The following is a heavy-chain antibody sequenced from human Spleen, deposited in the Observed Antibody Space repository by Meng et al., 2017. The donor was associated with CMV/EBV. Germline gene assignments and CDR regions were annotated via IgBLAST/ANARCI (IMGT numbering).Heavy chain of an antibody. V-gene: IGHV3-30*04. CDR3: ARVVITGATGHDTDRNYYYYGMDV. J-gene: IGHJ6*02. CDR2: ISYDGNNK. CDR1: GFTFSSYA. Sequence: GESLKISCAASGFTFSSYAMHWVRQAPGKGLEWVAVISYDGNNKYYADSVKDRFTISRDNSKNTLYLRMNSLRGEDTAMYYCARVVITGATGHDTDRNYYYYGMDVWGQGTTVTVSS. D-gene: IGHD2-2*01.